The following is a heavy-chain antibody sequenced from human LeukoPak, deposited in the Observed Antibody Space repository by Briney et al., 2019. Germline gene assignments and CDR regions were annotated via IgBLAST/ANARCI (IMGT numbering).Heavy chain of an antibody. Sequence: SETLSLTCTVSGGSISSYYWSWIRQPPGKGLEWIGYIYYSGSTNYNPSLKGRVTISVDTSKNQFSLKLSSVTAADTAVYYCARVTYYYGSGSYYNVNYYYYMDVWGKGTTVTVSS. V-gene: IGHV4-59*01. D-gene: IGHD3-10*01. CDR1: GGSISSYY. J-gene: IGHJ6*03. CDR2: IYYSGST. CDR3: ARVTYYYGSGSYYNVNYYYYMDV.